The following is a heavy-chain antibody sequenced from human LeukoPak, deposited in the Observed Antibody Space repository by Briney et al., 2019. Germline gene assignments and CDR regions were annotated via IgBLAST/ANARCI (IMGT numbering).Heavy chain of an antibody. Sequence: SETLSLTCIVSGGSISSTSYYWGWIRQPPGKGPEWIGSIYYSGNSHYNPSLKSRVTISVDTSKNQFSLKVISVTAADTAVYYCARSSFDYITSSADYWGQGTLVTVSS. V-gene: IGHV4-39*07. D-gene: IGHD3-9*01. CDR3: ARSSFDYITSSADY. J-gene: IGHJ4*02. CDR2: IYYSGNS. CDR1: GGSISSTSYY.